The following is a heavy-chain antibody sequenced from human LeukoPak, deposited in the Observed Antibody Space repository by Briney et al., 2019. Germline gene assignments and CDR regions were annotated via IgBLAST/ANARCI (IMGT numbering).Heavy chain of an antibody. Sequence: SETLSLTCTVSGGSISSGDYYWSWIRQPPGKGLEWIGYIYYSGSTYYNPSLKSRVTISVDTSKNQFSLKLSSVTAADTAVYYCARDIGLRKHLGPYYYYGMDVWGQGTTVTVSS. D-gene: IGHD1-26*01. J-gene: IGHJ6*02. V-gene: IGHV4-30-4*01. CDR1: GGSISSGDYY. CDR3: ARDIGLRKHLGPYYYYGMDV. CDR2: IYYSGST.